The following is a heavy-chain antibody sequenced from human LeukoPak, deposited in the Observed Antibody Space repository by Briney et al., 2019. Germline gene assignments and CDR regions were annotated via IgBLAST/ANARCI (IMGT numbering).Heavy chain of an antibody. V-gene: IGHV3-23*01. J-gene: IGHJ4*02. D-gene: IGHD6-13*01. CDR1: GFTFSSYA. Sequence: GGSLRLSCAASGFTFSSYAMSWVRQAPGKGLEWVSAISGSGGSTCYADSVKGRFTISRDNSKNTLYLQMNSLRAEDTAVYYCAKEWGHSGSWYEFDYWGLGTLVTVSS. CDR3: AKEWGHSGSWYEFDY. CDR2: ISGSGGST.